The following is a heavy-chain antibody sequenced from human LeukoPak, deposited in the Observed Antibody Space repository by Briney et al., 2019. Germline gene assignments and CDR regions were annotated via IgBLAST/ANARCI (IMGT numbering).Heavy chain of an antibody. Sequence: GGSLRLSCAASGFTFSSYAMHWVRQAPGKGLEWVAVIWYDGSNKYYADSVKGRFTISRDNSKNTLYLQMNSLRAEDTAVYYCASYDPDSSSWYHFDYWGQGTLVTVSS. D-gene: IGHD6-13*01. CDR3: ASYDPDSSSWYHFDY. J-gene: IGHJ4*02. CDR2: IWYDGSNK. CDR1: GFTFSSYA. V-gene: IGHV3-33*08.